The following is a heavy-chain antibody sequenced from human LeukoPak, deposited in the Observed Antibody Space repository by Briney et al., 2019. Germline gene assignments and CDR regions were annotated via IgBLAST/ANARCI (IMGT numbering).Heavy chain of an antibody. Sequence: PGGSLRLFCAASGFTFSGSAMHWVRQASGKGLEWVGLIRSKANSYATAYAASVIGRFTLSRDDSKNTADPQMNSLRREDTAVDYCARPSYYRSGSSLDYWGQGTLVTVSS. J-gene: IGHJ4*02. CDR1: GFTFSGSA. V-gene: IGHV3-73*01. CDR2: IRSKANSYAT. D-gene: IGHD3-22*01. CDR3: ARPSYYRSGSSLDY.